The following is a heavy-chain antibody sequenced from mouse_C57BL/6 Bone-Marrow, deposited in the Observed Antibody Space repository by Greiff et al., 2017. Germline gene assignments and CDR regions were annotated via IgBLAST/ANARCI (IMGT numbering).Heavy chain of an antibody. V-gene: IGHV1-54*01. CDR2: INPGSGGT. D-gene: IGHD1-1*01. CDR3: AREYYGSSPVGYFDV. J-gene: IGHJ1*03. CDR1: GYAFTNYL. Sequence: VQLQQSGAELVRPGTSVKVSCKASGYAFTNYLIEWVKQRPGQGLEWIGVINPGSGGTNYNEKFKGKATLTADKSSSTAYMQLSSLTSEDSAVYFCAREYYGSSPVGYFDVWGTGTTVTVSS.